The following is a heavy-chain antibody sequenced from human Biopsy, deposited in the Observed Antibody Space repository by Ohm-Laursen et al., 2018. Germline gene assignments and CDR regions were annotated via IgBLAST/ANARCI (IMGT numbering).Heavy chain of an antibody. CDR3: ARHPTGFWFDP. J-gene: IGHJ5*02. CDR1: GDSISSYY. V-gene: IGHV4-59*04. CDR2: VYYTGST. Sequence: SDTLSLTCTVSGDSISSYYWSWIRQPPGKGLQWIGYVYYTGSTYYNPSLQSRVTMSVDTSKNQFSLNLTSVTAADTAVYYCARHPTGFWFDPWGQGTLVIVSS.